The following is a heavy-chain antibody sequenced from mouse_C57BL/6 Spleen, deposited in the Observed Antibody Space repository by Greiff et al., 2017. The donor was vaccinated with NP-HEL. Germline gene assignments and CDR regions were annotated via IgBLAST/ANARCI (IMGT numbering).Heavy chain of an antibody. CDR1: GYTFTSYW. CDR2: INPSNGGT. V-gene: IGHV1-53*01. Sequence: VQLQQPGTELVKPGASVKLSCKASGYTFTSYWMHWVKQRPGQGLEWIGNINPSNGGTNYNEKFKSKATLTVDKSSSTAYMQLSSLTAEDSAVYYCARSKAYYYYAMDDWGQGTSVTVSS. CDR3: ARSKAYYYYAMDD. D-gene: IGHD1-1*01. J-gene: IGHJ4*01.